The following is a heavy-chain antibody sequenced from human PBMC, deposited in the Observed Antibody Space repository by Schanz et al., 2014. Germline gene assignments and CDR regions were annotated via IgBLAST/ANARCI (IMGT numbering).Heavy chain of an antibody. D-gene: IGHD4-17*01. Sequence: VQLLESGGGLVQPGGSLRLSCAASGFTFTTHSMTWVRQAPGKGLEWVAVIWYDENNKYYADSVRGRFTISRDRFQNTLYLRMSSLRAEDTAVYYCARPRCDYGEVDYWGQGTLVTVSS. CDR3: ARPRCDYGEVDY. CDR1: GFTFTTHS. V-gene: IGHV3-33*08. CDR2: IWYDENNK. J-gene: IGHJ4*02.